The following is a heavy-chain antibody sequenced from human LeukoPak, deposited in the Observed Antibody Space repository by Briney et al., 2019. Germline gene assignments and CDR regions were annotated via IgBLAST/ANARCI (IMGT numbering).Heavy chain of an antibody. Sequence: SETLSLTCAVSRYSISSGYNWGWIRQSPGKGLEWIGSISHSGSTYYNPSLKSPVTISVDTSKNEFSLNLSSVTAADTAVYYCARGYYGSGSYYKGNYFDYWGRGTLVTVSS. CDR3: ARGYYGSGSYYKGNYFDY. CDR2: ISHSGST. CDR1: RYSISSGYN. D-gene: IGHD3-10*01. J-gene: IGHJ4*02. V-gene: IGHV4-38-2*01.